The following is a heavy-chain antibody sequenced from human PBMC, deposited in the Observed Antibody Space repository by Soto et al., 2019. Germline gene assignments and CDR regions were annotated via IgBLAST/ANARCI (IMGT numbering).Heavy chain of an antibody. CDR3: AHSLYDSTGYYYFNY. D-gene: IGHD3-22*01. CDR2: IFWNDDK. Sequence: QITLKESGPTLVKPTQTLTLTCTFSGFSLSTSGVGVVWIRQPPGEALEWLTFIFWNDDKRYSPSLKSRLTITKDSSKNQVVLTMTNMDPVDTATYFCAHSLYDSTGYYYFNYWGQGTLVTVSS. CDR1: GFSLSTSGVG. J-gene: IGHJ4*02. V-gene: IGHV2-5*01.